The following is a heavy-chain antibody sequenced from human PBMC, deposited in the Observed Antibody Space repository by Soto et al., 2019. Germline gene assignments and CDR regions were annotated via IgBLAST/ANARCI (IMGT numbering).Heavy chain of an antibody. D-gene: IGHD3-10*01. CDR1: GITFGNYW. CDR2: IHCDSGSI. Sequence: SLRLSCAASGITFGNYWMEWVRQAPGKGLVWVSGIHCDSGSIGYGDSVKGRFTISRDNAKTSLYLQMNSLRVEDTALYYCAKDRGSGSYAANYYYYGMDVWGQGTTVTVSS. J-gene: IGHJ6*02. V-gene: IGHV3-9*01. CDR3: AKDRGSGSYAANYYYYGMDV.